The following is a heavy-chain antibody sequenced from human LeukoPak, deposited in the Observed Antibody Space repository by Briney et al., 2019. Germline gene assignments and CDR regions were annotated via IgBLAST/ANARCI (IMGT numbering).Heavy chain of an antibody. Sequence: GRSLRLSCAASGFTFDDYAMHWVRQAPGKGLEWVSGISWNSGSIGYADSVKGRFTISRDNAKNSLYLQMNSLRAEDTAVYYCAKDQKLGYCSSTSCYGLTYYYYYYYGMDVWGQGTTVTVSS. J-gene: IGHJ6*02. V-gene: IGHV3-9*01. CDR2: ISWNSGSI. CDR1: GFTFDDYA. D-gene: IGHD2-2*01. CDR3: AKDQKLGYCSSTSCYGLTYYYYYYYGMDV.